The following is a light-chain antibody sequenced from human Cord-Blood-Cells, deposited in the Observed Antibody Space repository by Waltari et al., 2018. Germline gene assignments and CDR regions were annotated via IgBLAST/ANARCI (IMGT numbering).Light chain of an antibody. J-gene: IGLJ2*01. CDR1: SLRSYY. CDR2: GKN. V-gene: IGLV3-19*01. Sequence: GQTVRITCQGDSLRSYYASWYQQKPGQAPVLVIYGKNNRPSGIPDRFSGSSSGNTASLTITGAQAEDEADYYCNSRDSSGNHLVFGGGTKLTVL. CDR3: NSRDSSGNHLV.